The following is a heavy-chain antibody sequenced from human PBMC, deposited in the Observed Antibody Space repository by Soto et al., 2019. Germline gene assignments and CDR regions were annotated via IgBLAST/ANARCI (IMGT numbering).Heavy chain of an antibody. D-gene: IGHD3-16*02. CDR2: IYYSGST. CDR1: GGSISSGDYY. J-gene: IGHJ4*02. Sequence: QVQLQESGPGLVKPSQTLSLTCTVSGGSISSGDYYWSWIRQPPGKALEWIGYIYYSGSTYYNPSLECRDNKSVYPPKNQFLLQLSPVTAADPAVEYWARGLWVIVPYHFDYWGQGTLVTLS. CDR3: ARGLWVIVPYHFDY. V-gene: IGHV4-30-4*01.